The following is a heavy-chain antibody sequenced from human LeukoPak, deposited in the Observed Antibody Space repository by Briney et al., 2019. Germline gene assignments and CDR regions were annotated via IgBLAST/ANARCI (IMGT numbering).Heavy chain of an antibody. CDR2: ISSSSSYI. CDR1: GFTFSNYN. J-gene: IGHJ6*03. CDR3: ARDLLGYNYYMDV. V-gene: IGHV3-21*01. D-gene: IGHD3-16*02. Sequence: PGGSLRLSCAASGFTFSNYNMNWVRQAPGKGLEWVSSISSSSSYIYYADSVKGRFTISRHNAKNSLYLQMNSLRAEDTAVYYCARDLLGYNYYMDVWGKGTTVTVSS.